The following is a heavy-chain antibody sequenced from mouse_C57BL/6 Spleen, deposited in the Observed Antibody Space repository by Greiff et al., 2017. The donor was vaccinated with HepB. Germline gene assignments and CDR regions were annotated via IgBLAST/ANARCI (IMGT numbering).Heavy chain of an antibody. CDR2: IDHENGDT. Sequence: VQLQQSGAELVRPGDSVKLSCTASGFNIKDDYMHWVKQRPEQGLEWIGWIDHENGDTEYASKFQGKATITADTSSNTAYLQLSSLTSEDTAVYYCTPYDYDVNWYFDVWGTGTTVTVSS. D-gene: IGHD2-4*01. CDR1: GFNIKDDY. J-gene: IGHJ1*03. CDR3: TPYDYDVNWYFDV. V-gene: IGHV14-4*01.